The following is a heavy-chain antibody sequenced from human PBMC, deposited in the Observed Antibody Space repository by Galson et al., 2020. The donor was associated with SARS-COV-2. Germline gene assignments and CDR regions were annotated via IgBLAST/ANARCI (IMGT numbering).Heavy chain of an antibody. V-gene: IGHV3-43*01. CDR3: AKDSRRWTQADPVDY. CDR2: ISWDGGST. Sequence: GGSLRLSCAASGFTFDDYTMHWVRQAPGKGLEWVSLISWDGGSTYYADSVKGRFTISRDNSKNSLYLQMNSLRTEDTALYYCAKDSRRWTQADPVDYWGQGTLVTVSS. J-gene: IGHJ4*02. CDR1: GFTFDDYT. D-gene: IGHD5-18*01.